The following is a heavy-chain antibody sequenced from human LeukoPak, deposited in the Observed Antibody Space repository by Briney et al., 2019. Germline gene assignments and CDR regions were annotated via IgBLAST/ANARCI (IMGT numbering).Heavy chain of an antibody. D-gene: IGHD3-22*01. CDR2: ISGSGGST. CDR1: GFTFSSDD. J-gene: IGHJ4*02. CDR3: AKHTYYYESSGTTALFDY. V-gene: IGHV3-23*01. Sequence: TGGSLRLSCAASGFTFSSDDMSWVRQAPGKGLVWVTGISGSGGSTYYADSVKGRFTISTDNSKNTPYLRMNSLRAEDTAVYYCAKHTYYYESSGTTALFDYWGQGTLVTVSS.